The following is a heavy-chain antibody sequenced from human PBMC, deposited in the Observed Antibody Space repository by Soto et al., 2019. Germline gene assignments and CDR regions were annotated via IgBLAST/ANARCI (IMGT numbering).Heavy chain of an antibody. CDR3: ATRSPAFDY. CDR1: GYTFTSYG. CDR2: ITTDKSKT. V-gene: IGHV1-18*01. J-gene: IGHJ4*02. Sequence: QVQLVQSGPEVKKPGASVKVSCKTSGYTFTSYGITWVRQAPGQGLEWMGWITTDKSKTTYAQKFQGRVTMTTDTSTSTAYMELRSLRSDDTAVYYCATRSPAFDYWGQGTLVTVSS.